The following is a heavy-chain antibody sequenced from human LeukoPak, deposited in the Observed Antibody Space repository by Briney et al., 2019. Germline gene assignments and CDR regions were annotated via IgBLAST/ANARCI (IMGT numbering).Heavy chain of an antibody. CDR3: ARGDYYGSGSYYKVHSRYFDY. CDR2: ISWNSGSI. Sequence: GGSLRLSCAASGFTFDDYAMHWVRQAPGKGLEWVSGISWNSGSIGYADSVKGRFTISRDNAKNSLYLQMNSLRAEDTALYYCARGDYYGSGSYYKVHSRYFDYWGQGTLVTVSS. CDR1: GFTFDDYA. J-gene: IGHJ4*02. V-gene: IGHV3-9*01. D-gene: IGHD3-10*01.